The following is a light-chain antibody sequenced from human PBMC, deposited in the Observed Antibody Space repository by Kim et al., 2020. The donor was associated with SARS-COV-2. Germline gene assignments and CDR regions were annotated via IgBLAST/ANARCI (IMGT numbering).Light chain of an antibody. Sequence: QSALTQPASVSGSPGQSITISCTGTSSDAGGYNYVSWYQQHPGKAPKLMIYDVSKRPSGVSNRFSGSKSGNTASLTISGLQAEDEADYYCNSYTSSSTLVFGGGTQLTVL. CDR3: NSYTSSSTLV. CDR2: DVS. J-gene: IGLJ3*02. V-gene: IGLV2-14*01. CDR1: SSDAGGYNY.